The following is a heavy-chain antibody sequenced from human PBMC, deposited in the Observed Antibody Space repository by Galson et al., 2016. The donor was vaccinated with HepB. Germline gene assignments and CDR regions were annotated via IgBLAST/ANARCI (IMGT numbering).Heavy chain of an antibody. D-gene: IGHD5-18*01. CDR2: IHGYSAGT. J-gene: IGHJ3*02. Sequence: SVKVSCKASGYTFTDYYIQWVRQAPGQGLEWMGWIHGYSAGTNFAETFQGRVTLTRDTSISTAYMELSMLRSDDTAVYYCAIGYGAETPGDAFDIWGRGTVVTVSS. V-gene: IGHV1-2*02. CDR1: GYTFTDYY. CDR3: AIGYGAETPGDAFDI.